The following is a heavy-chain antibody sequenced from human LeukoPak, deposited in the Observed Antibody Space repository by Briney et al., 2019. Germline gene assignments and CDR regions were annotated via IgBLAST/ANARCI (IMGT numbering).Heavy chain of an antibody. CDR1: RFTFSNYW. CDR2: IKQDGSEE. V-gene: IGHV3-7*01. CDR3: ATDRSSIAVRPH. D-gene: IGHD6-6*01. J-gene: IGHJ4*02. Sequence: PGGSLRLSCAASRFTFSNYWMSWVRQAPGKGLEWVANIKQDGSEEYYVDSVKGRFTISRDNAKNTLYLQMNSLRAEDTAVYYCATDRSSIAVRPHWGQGTLVTVSS.